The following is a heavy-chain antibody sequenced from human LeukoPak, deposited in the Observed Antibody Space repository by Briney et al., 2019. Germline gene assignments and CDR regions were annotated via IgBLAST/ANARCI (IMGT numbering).Heavy chain of an antibody. D-gene: IGHD6-13*01. CDR2: ISYDGSNK. J-gene: IGHJ6*02. CDR1: GFTFSSYA. V-gene: IGHV3-30-3*01. Sequence: GGSLRLSCAASGFTFSSYAMHWVRQAPGKGLEWVAVISYDGSNKYYADSVKGRFTISRDNSKNTLYLQMNSLRAEDTAVYYCAGDVGGGHSSSWSFYYYYGMDVWGQGTTVTVSS. CDR3: AGDVGGGHSSSWSFYYYYGMDV.